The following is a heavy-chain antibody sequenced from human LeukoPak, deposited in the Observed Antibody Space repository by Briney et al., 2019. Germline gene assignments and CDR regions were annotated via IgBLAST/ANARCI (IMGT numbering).Heavy chain of an antibody. V-gene: IGHV1-8*01. CDR3: ARGVGANHTLT. J-gene: IGHJ5*02. CDR1: GYTFTSYD. D-gene: IGHD1-26*01. CDR2: MNPTSGNT. Sequence: ASVKVSCKAAGYTFTSYDINGVRQATGQGLEGMGWMNPTSGNTGYAQKFQGRVTMTRNTTISTTYMELSSLRSEDTAVYYCARGVGANHTLTWGQGNVVTVSS.